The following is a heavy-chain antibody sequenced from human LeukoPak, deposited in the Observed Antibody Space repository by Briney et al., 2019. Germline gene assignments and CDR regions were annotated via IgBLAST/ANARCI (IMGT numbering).Heavy chain of an antibody. CDR3: ARGGSGTYYNWFDP. CDR1: GYTFTGYY. CDR2: INPDSGGT. Sequence: ASVKVSCKASGYTFTGYYMHWVRQAPGQGPEWMGWINPDSGGTKYAQNFQGRVSMTRDTSITTAYMELRSLRSDDTAVYSCARGGSGTYYNWFDPWGQGTLVTVSS. D-gene: IGHD3-10*01. J-gene: IGHJ5*02. V-gene: IGHV1-2*02.